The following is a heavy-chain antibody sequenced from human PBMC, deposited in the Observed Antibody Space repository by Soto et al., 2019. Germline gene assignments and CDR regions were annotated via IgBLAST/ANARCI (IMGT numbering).Heavy chain of an antibody. CDR3: AKDVWATARKPTTY. CDR1: GYTFTSYG. CDR2: ISAYNGNT. V-gene: IGHV1-18*01. D-gene: IGHD6-6*01. J-gene: IGHJ4*02. Sequence: GASVKVSCKASGYTFTSYGISWVRQAPGQGLEWMGWISAYNGNTNYAQKLQGRVTMTTDTSTSTAYMELRSLRSDDTAVYYCAKDVWATARKPTTYWGQGTLVTVSS.